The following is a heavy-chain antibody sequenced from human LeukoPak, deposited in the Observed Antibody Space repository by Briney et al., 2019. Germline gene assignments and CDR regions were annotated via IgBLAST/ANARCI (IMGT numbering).Heavy chain of an antibody. Sequence: GGSLRLSCAASGFTFSSYGTHWVRQAPGKGLEWVAVISYDGSNKYYADSVKGRFTISRDNSKNTLYLQMNSLRAEDTAVYYCAKDGGSSGSFDYWGQGTLVTVSS. CDR3: AKDGGSSGSFDY. D-gene: IGHD6-19*01. J-gene: IGHJ4*02. V-gene: IGHV3-30*18. CDR2: ISYDGSNK. CDR1: GFTFSSYG.